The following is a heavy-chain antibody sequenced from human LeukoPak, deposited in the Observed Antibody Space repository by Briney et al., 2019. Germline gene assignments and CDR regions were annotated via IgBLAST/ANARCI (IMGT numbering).Heavy chain of an antibody. Sequence: ASVKVSCKASGYTFTSYDINWVRQATGQGLEWMGWMNPNSGNTGYAQKFQGRVTMTRNTSIRTAYMELSSLRSEDTAVYYCARARRITIFGVVIADAFDIWGQGTMVTVSS. D-gene: IGHD3-3*01. V-gene: IGHV1-8*01. J-gene: IGHJ3*02. CDR2: MNPNSGNT. CDR3: ARARRITIFGVVIADAFDI. CDR1: GYTFTSYD.